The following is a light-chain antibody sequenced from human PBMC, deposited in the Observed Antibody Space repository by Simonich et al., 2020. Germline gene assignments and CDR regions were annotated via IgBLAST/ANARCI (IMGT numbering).Light chain of an antibody. CDR1: QSLLPSDGKTY. V-gene: IGKV2D-29*02. Sequence: DIVMTQTPLSLSVTPGQPASIPCKSSQSLLPSDGKTYLYWYLQKPGQSPQLLIYEGSNRFAGVPERFSGSGSGTDFTLKISRVEAEDVGVYYCMQSIQLGWTFGQGTKVEIK. J-gene: IGKJ1*01. CDR2: EGS. CDR3: MQSIQLGWT.